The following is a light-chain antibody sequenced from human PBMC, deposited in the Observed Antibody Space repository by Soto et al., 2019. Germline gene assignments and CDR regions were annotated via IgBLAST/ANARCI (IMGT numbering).Light chain of an antibody. CDR2: DAS. CDR3: QQYNNWPWT. V-gene: IGKV3-11*01. Sequence: EIVLTQSPATLSLSPGERATLPCRASQSVSSYLAWYQQKPGQAPRLLIYDASNRATGIPARFSGGGSGTDFTLTISRLEPEDFAVYYCQQYNNWPWTFGQGTKVDIK. CDR1: QSVSSY. J-gene: IGKJ1*01.